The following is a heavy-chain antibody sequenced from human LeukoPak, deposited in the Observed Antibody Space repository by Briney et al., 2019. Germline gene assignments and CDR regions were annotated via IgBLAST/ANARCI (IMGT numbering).Heavy chain of an antibody. Sequence: SETLSLTCTVSGDSITSHYWSWLRQPPGKGLEWIGYISDSGSTYYMASLKSRVTISRDTSKSQFSLRLSSVTAADTALYYCARLGFGDLFPYTYGLDVWGQGTTVIVSS. CDR2: ISDSGST. J-gene: IGHJ6*02. D-gene: IGHD3-10*01. CDR3: ARLGFGDLFPYTYGLDV. CDR1: GDSITSHY. V-gene: IGHV4-59*11.